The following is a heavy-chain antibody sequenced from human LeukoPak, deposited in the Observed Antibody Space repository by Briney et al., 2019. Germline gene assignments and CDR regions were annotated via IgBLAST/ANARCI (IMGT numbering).Heavy chain of an antibody. Sequence: PGGSLRLSCAASGFTFSSYSMNWVRQAPGKGLEWISYISISSTTIYYADSVKGRFTISRDNSKSSLYLQMNNLRDDDTAVYYCARDQGMVNDAFDVWGQGTLVTVSS. D-gene: IGHD4/OR15-4a*01. CDR2: ISISSTTI. CDR3: ARDQGMVNDAFDV. J-gene: IGHJ3*01. CDR1: GFTFSSYS. V-gene: IGHV3-48*02.